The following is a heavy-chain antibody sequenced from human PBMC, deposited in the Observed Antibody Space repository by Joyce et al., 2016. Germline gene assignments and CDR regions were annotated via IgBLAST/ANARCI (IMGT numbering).Heavy chain of an antibody. V-gene: IGHV1-18*04. Sequence: QVQLVQSGPEVKKPGASVKVVCKASGYTFITYGINWVRQAPGQGLEWVGWIRMYKGKTDDAQNHQGRVTMTTETSTSTAYMELRSLTSDDTAVYYCARSDIVTTPFDYWGQGTLVTVSS. CDR1: GYTFITYG. CDR2: IRMYKGKT. D-gene: IGHD5-12*01. CDR3: ARSDIVTTPFDY. J-gene: IGHJ4*02.